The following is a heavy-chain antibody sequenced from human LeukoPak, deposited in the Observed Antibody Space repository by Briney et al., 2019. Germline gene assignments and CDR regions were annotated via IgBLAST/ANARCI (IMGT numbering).Heavy chain of an antibody. CDR1: GGSISSYY. J-gene: IGHJ4*02. V-gene: IGHV4-59*01. Sequence: PSETLSLTCTVPGGSISSYYWSWIRQPPGKGLEWIGYIYYSGSTNYNPSLKSRVTISVDTSKNQFSLKLSSVTAADTAVYYCARDKGPYYFDYWGQGTLVTVSS. CDR2: IYYSGST. CDR3: ARDKGPYYFDY.